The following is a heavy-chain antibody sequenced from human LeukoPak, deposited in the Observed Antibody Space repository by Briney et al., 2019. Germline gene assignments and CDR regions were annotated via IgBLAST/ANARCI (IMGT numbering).Heavy chain of an antibody. J-gene: IGHJ4*02. D-gene: IGHD3-10*01. Sequence: ASVKVSCKASGYTFTGYYMHLVRQAPGQGLEWMGRINPNSGGTNYAQKFQGRVTMTRDTSISTAYMELGRLRSDDTAVYYCAVLLWFGELLQDYWGQGTLVTVSS. CDR3: AVLLWFGELLQDY. CDR2: INPNSGGT. V-gene: IGHV1-2*06. CDR1: GYTFTGYY.